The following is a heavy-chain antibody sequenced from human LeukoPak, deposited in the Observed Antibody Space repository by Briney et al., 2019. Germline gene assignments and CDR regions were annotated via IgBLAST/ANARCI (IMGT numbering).Heavy chain of an antibody. Sequence: SQTLSLTCAVSGDSISSGGHYWNWIRQRPGNGLEWIGYIFHTGNTYYNPSLKSRVIISVDTSKSQFSLNLSSVTAADTAVYYCARSPGIWNEYGRLEYWGQGALVTVSS. J-gene: IGHJ4*02. D-gene: IGHD1-1*01. CDR1: GDSISSGGHY. CDR2: IFHTGNT. CDR3: ARSPGIWNEYGRLEY. V-gene: IGHV4-31*11.